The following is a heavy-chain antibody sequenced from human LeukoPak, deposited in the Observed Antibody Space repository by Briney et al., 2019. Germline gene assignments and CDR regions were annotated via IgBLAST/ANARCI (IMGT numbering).Heavy chain of an antibody. CDR3: AKKHYGGNDY. V-gene: IGHV3-30*18. Sequence: PGGSLRLSCSASGFTFSSYGMHGVRQAPGKGLEWVAVISYDGSNKYYADSVKGRFTISRDNSKNTLYLQMNSLRAEDTAVYYCAKKHYGGNDYWGQGTLVTVSS. CDR2: ISYDGSNK. CDR1: GFTFSSYG. D-gene: IGHD4-23*01. J-gene: IGHJ4*02.